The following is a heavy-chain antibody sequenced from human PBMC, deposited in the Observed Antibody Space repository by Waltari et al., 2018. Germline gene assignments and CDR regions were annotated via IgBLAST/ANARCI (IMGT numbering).Heavy chain of an antibody. V-gene: IGHV3-23*01. D-gene: IGHD3-10*01. Sequence: EVQLLQSGGGLVQPGGSLKLSCVASGFPFSSFARGWVRQAPGKGREWVSGVSGTGGLKYYADSVKGRFTISRDNAKNTVYLEISSLRADDTAVYYCAKPARGVIEDWFDSWGQGSLVSVSS. CDR3: AKPARGVIEDWFDS. CDR1: GFPFSSFA. J-gene: IGHJ5*01. CDR2: VSGTGGLK.